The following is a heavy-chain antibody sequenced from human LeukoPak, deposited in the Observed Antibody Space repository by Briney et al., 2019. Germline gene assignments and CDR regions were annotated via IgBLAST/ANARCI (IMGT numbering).Heavy chain of an antibody. Sequence: GGSLRLSCAASGFTFSSYGMHWVRQAPGKWLEWVAVISYDGSNKYYADSVKGRFTISRDNSKNTLYLQMNSLRAEDTAVYYCAKEVVGAFRYWGQGTLVTVSS. J-gene: IGHJ4*02. CDR1: GFTFSSYG. V-gene: IGHV3-30*18. CDR2: ISYDGSNK. D-gene: IGHD2-15*01. CDR3: AKEVVGAFRY.